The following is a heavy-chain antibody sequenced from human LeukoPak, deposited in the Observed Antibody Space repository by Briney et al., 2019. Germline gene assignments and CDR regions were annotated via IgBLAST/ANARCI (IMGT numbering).Heavy chain of an antibody. CDR2: FDPEDGET. CDR3: ATDLSTATTYYFDY. J-gene: IGHJ4*02. V-gene: IGHV1-24*01. CDR1: GYTLTELS. D-gene: IGHD5-12*01. Sequence: GASVKVSCKVSGYTLTELSMHWVRQAPGKGLEWMGGFDPEDGETIYAQKFQGRVTTTEDTSTDTAYMELSSLRSEDTAVYYCATDLSTATTYYFDYWGQGTLVTVSS.